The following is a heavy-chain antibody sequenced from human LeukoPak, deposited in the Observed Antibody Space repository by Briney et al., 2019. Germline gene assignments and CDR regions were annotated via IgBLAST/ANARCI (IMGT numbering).Heavy chain of an antibody. CDR1: GFSFTTHS. CDR2: ISFDGSNK. V-gene: IGHV3-30-3*01. D-gene: IGHD2-2*01. Sequence: TGGSLRLSCVTSGFSFTTHSMHWVRQAPGKGLEWVAIISFDGSNKYYADSVKGRFTISRDNSKNTLYLQMNSLRAEDTAVYYCAREVSIVVVPAAPPSYMDVWGKGTTVTVSS. J-gene: IGHJ6*03. CDR3: AREVSIVVVPAAPPSYMDV.